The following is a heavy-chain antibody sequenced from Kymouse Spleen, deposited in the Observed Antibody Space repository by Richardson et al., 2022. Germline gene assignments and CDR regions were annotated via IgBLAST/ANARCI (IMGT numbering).Heavy chain of an antibody. CDR1: GGSISSSSYY. Sequence: QLQLQESGPGLVKPSETLSLTCTVSGGSISSSSYYWGWIRQPPGKGLEWIGSIYYSGSTYYNPSLKSRVTISVDTSKNQFSLKLSSVTAADTAVYYCARQRYSGYVFDYWGQGTLVTVSS. CDR3: ARQRYSGYVFDY. V-gene: IGHV4-39*01. CDR2: IYYSGST. J-gene: IGHJ4*02. D-gene: IGHD5-12*01.